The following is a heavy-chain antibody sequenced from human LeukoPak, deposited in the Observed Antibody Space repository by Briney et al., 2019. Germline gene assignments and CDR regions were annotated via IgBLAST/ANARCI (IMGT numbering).Heavy chain of an antibody. CDR3: ARDVNYDHTY. CDR1: GFTLSSYD. CDR2: IGTAGDT. J-gene: IGHJ4*02. D-gene: IGHD1-7*01. V-gene: IGHV3-13*04. Sequence: PGGSLRLSCAASGFTLSSYDMHWVRQPTGKGLEWVSTIGTAGDTYSSGSVKGRFTISRDKAKNYLYLRMNSLTAGDTAVYYCARDVNYDHTYWGQGTLVTVSS.